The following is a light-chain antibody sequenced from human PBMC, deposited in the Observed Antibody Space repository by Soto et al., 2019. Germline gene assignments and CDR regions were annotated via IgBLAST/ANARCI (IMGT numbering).Light chain of an antibody. Sequence: QSALTQPRSVSGSPGQSVTISCTGTSSDVGAYDYVSWYQQQPGKAPKLLIYHVSKRPSGVPDRFSGSKSGNTASLTISGLQAEDEADYYCCTDAGSYKVFGIGTKVTVL. J-gene: IGLJ1*01. CDR1: SSDVGAYDY. V-gene: IGLV2-11*01. CDR2: HVS. CDR3: CTDAGSYKV.